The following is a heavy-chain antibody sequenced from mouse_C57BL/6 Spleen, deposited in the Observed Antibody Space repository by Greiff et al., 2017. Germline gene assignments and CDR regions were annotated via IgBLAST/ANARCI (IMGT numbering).Heavy chain of an antibody. CDR3: TTEGDYGAWFAY. J-gene: IGHJ3*01. CDR1: GFTFSSYA. V-gene: IGHV5-9-1*02. CDR2: ISSGGDYI. Sequence: EVQGVESGEGLVKPGGSLKLSCAASGFTFSSYAMSWVRQTPEKRLEWVAYISSGGDYIYYADTVKGRFTISRDNARNTLYLQMSSLKSEDTAMYYCTTEGDYGAWFAYWGQGTLVTVSA. D-gene: IGHD2-4*01.